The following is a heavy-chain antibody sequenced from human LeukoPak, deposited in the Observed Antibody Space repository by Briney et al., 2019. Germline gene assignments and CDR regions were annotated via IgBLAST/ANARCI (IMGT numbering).Heavy chain of an antibody. CDR3: ARGTSYARSSFDY. CDR2: IWYDGSNK. V-gene: IGHV3-33*01. J-gene: IGHJ4*02. Sequence: GGSLRLSCAASGFTFSSYGMHWVRQAPGKGLEWVAVIWYDGSNKYYADSVEGRFTISRDNSKNTLYLQMNSLRAEDTAVYYCARGTSYARSSFDYWGQGTLVTVSS. CDR1: GFTFSSYG. D-gene: IGHD5-18*01.